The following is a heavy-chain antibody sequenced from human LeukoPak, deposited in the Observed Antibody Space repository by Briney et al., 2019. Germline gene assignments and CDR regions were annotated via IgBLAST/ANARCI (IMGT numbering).Heavy chain of an antibody. CDR1: GGSISSGGYY. CDR2: IYYSGNT. Sequence: SETLSLTCTVSGGSISSGGYYWSWIRQHPGKGLEWIGYIYYSGNTYYSPSLKSRVTISVDMSKNQFSLKLSSVTAADTAFYYCARAQVTGSGYYLPFDYWGQGTLVTVSS. V-gene: IGHV4-31*03. J-gene: IGHJ4*02. CDR3: ARAQVTGSGYYLPFDY. D-gene: IGHD3-22*01.